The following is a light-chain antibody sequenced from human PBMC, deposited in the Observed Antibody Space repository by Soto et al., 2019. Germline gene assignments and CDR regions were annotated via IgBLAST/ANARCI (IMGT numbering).Light chain of an antibody. V-gene: IGLV6-57*04. CDR3: QSYDNNIVV. Sequence: NFMLTQPHSVSASPGKTLSISCTRSSGNIASYYVQWYRQRPGSAPTSVIYEDSQRPSGVPDRFSASIDSSSNSATLSISGLKTEDEADYYCQSYDNNIVVFGGGTQLTVL. J-gene: IGLJ2*01. CDR1: SGNIASYY. CDR2: EDS.